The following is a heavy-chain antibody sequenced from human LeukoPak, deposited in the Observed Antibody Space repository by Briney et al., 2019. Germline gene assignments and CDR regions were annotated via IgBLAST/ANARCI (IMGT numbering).Heavy chain of an antibody. CDR2: IYTSGST. V-gene: IGHV4-59*10. CDR3: ASLPVVIRVGFDP. J-gene: IGHJ5*02. D-gene: IGHD3-22*01. Sequence: SETLSLTCAVYGGSFSGYYWSWIRQPAGKGLEWIGRIYTSGSTNYNPSLKSRVTISVDTSKNQFSLKLSSVTAADTAVYYCASLPVVIRVGFDPWGQGTLVTVSS. CDR1: GGSFSGYY.